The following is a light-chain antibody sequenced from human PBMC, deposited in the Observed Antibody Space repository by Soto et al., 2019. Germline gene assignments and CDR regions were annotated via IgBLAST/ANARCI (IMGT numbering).Light chain of an antibody. CDR1: QSISSY. CDR3: QKYNSAPVT. CDR2: DAS. V-gene: IGKV3-11*01. J-gene: IGKJ4*01. Sequence: LLTQSPATLSVSPGQRVTLSCRASQSISSYLAWYQQRPGQPSRLLIYDASNRATGIPARFSGSGSGTDFTLTISSLQPEDVATYYCQKYNSAPVTCGGGTKV.